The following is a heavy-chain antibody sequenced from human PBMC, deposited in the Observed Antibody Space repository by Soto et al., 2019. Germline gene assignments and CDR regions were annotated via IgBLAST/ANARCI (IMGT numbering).Heavy chain of an antibody. V-gene: IGHV1-69*02. CDR2: IIPILGIA. D-gene: IGHD1-26*01. CDR1: GGTFSSYT. J-gene: IGHJ6*02. CDR3: ARRGGITSYYYGMDV. Sequence: QVQLVQSGAEVKKPGSSVKVSCKASGGTFSSYTISWVRRAPGQGLEWMGRIIPILGIANYAQKFQGRVTITADKSTSTAYMELSSLRSEDTAVYYCARRGGITSYYYGMDVWGQGTTVTVSS.